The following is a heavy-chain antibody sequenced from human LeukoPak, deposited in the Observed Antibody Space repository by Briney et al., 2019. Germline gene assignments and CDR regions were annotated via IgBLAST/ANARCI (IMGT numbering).Heavy chain of an antibody. CDR2: ISSRGNYI. CDR3: AREWFEDY. J-gene: IGHJ4*02. D-gene: IGHD3-22*01. V-gene: IGHV3-21*01. CDR1: GFTFSSYS. Sequence: GGSLRLSCAASGFTFSSYSMNWVRQAPGKGLEWVSSISSRGNYIFYADSVKDRFTVSRDNAKNSLYLQINSLRAEDTAVYYCAREWFEDYWGQGTVVTVSS.